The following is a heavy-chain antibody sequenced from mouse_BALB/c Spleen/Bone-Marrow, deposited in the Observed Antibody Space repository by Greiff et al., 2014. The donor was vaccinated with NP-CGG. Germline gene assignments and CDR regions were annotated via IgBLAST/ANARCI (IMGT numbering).Heavy chain of an antibody. V-gene: IGHV1-87*01. D-gene: IGHD1-1*02. Sequence: QVQLQQPGAELARPGASVKLSCKASGYTFTSYWMQWVKQRPGQGLEWIGDIYPGDGDTRYTQKFKGKATLTADKSSSTAYMQLSSLASEDSAVYYCASQGDYGSFDYWGQGTTLTVSS. CDR1: GYTFTSYW. J-gene: IGHJ2*01. CDR3: ASQGDYGSFDY. CDR2: IYPGDGDT.